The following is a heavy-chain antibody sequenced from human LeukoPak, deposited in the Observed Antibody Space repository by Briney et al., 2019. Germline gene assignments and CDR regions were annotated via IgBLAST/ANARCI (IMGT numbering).Heavy chain of an antibody. V-gene: IGHV3-7*05. Sequence: GGSLRLSCAASGFTFSSYWMHWVRQAPGKGLEWVANIKEDGSEKYYVDSVKGRSTISRDNAKNSLYLQMNSLRGEDTAVYYCARGWSSSCDYWGQGTLVTVSS. CDR1: GFTFSSYW. D-gene: IGHD5/OR15-5a*01. J-gene: IGHJ4*02. CDR2: IKEDGSEK. CDR3: ARGWSSSCDY.